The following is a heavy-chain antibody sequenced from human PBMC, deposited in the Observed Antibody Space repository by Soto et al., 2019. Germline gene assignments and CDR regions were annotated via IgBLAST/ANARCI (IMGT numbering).Heavy chain of an antibody. V-gene: IGHV1-18*04. D-gene: IGHD3-10*01. Sequence: ASVKVSCKASGYTFTSYGISWVRQAPGQGLEWMGWISAYNGNTNYAQKLQGRVTMTTDTSTSTAYMELRSLRSDDTAVYYCASHYYGSGSHQGYYYGMDVWGQGTTVTVSS. J-gene: IGHJ6*02. CDR1: GYTFTSYG. CDR2: ISAYNGNT. CDR3: ASHYYGSGSHQGYYYGMDV.